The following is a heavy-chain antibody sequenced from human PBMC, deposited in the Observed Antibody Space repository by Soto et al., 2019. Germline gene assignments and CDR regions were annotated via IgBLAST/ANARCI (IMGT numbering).Heavy chain of an antibody. CDR1: GGSISSGGYY. D-gene: IGHD3-22*01. V-gene: IGHV4-31*03. J-gene: IGHJ4*02. Sequence: QVQLQESGPGLVKPSQTLSLTCTVSGGSISSGGYYWSWIRQHPGKGLEWIGYIYYSGNTYYNPSLKSRVTRSVDMSKNQSSLKLSSVTAADTAVYYCARVNYYASSESLRYFDYWGQGTLVTVSS. CDR2: IYYSGNT. CDR3: ARVNYYASSESLRYFDY.